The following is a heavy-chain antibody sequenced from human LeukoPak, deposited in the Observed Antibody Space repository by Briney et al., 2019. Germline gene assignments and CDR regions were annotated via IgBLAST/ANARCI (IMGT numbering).Heavy chain of an antibody. D-gene: IGHD5-18*01. V-gene: IGHV4-39*01. CDR3: ARLDTGYYYYGMDV. CDR2: IYYSGST. J-gene: IGHJ6*02. Sequence: SETLSLTGTVSGGSISSSSYYWGWIRQPPGKGLEWIGSIYYSGSTYYNPSLKSRVTISVDTSKNQFSLKLSSVTAADTAVYYCARLDTGYYYYGMDVWGQGTTVTVSS. CDR1: GGSISSSSYY.